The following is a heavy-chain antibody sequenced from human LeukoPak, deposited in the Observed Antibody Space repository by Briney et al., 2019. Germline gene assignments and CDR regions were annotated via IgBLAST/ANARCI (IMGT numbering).Heavy chain of an antibody. CDR1: GFTFSSYW. D-gene: IGHD3-22*01. J-gene: IGHJ3*02. V-gene: IGHV3-7*01. CDR2: IKQDGSEK. Sequence: GGSLRLSCAASGFTFSSYWMSWVRQAPGKGLEWVANIKQDGSEKHYVDSVKGRFTISRDNAKNSLYLQINSLRAEDTAVYYCATYYDTTGYARPNVFDIWGQGTMVTVSS. CDR3: ATYYDTTGYARPNVFDI.